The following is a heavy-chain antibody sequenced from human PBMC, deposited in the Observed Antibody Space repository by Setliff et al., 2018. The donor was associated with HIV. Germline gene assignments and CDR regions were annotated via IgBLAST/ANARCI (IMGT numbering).Heavy chain of an antibody. CDR2: IYYSGAT. CDR1: GYSISSGYY. Sequence: PSETLSLTCAVSGYSISSGYYWGWIRQPPGKGLEWIGHIYYSGATSYNPSLQSRVTLSIDLSKNKFSLNMNSVTAADTAVYYCARSNTSKSLDYWGQGTLVTVSS. CDR3: ARSNTSKSLDY. V-gene: IGHV4-38-2*01. J-gene: IGHJ4*02. D-gene: IGHD2-8*01.